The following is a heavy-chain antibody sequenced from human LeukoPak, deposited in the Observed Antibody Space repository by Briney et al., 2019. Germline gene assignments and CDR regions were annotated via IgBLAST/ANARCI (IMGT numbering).Heavy chain of an antibody. Sequence: GGSLRLSCAASGFTFSSYGMHWVRQAPGKGVEWVTFIQYDGSNQYYADSVKGRFTISRDNSKNTLYLQMNSLRAEDSAVYYCAKGLYYYDSSAFPAWGQGTLVTVSS. D-gene: IGHD3-22*01. CDR2: IQYDGSNQ. V-gene: IGHV3-30*02. CDR1: GFTFSSYG. CDR3: AKGLYYYDSSAFPA. J-gene: IGHJ5*02.